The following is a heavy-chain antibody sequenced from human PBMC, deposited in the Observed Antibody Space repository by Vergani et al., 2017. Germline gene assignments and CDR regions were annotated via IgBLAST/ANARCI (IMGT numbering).Heavy chain of an antibody. V-gene: IGHV5-10-1*01. CDR2: IDPSDSYT. Sequence: EVQLVQSGAEVKKPGESLRISCKGSRYSFSSYWISWVRQMPGKGLEWMGRIDPSDSYTNYSPSFQGHVTISADKSISTAYLQWSSLKASDTAMYYCARQVAVAGKWWGPYYYYGMDVWGQXP. CDR1: RYSFSSYW. D-gene: IGHD6-19*01. J-gene: IGHJ6*02. CDR3: ARQVAVAGKWWGPYYYYGMDV.